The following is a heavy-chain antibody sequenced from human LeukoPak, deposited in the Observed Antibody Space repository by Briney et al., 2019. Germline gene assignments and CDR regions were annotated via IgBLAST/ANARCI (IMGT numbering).Heavy chain of an antibody. Sequence: GASVKVSCKASGGIFSSYTFNWVRQAPGQGLEWMGRIIPILGIANYAQKFQGRITITADKSTSTAYMELSSLRSDDTAVYYCARDGYSSGWRYGMDVWGQGTTVTVSS. CDR2: IIPILGIA. V-gene: IGHV1-69*04. CDR1: GGIFSSYT. D-gene: IGHD6-19*01. CDR3: ARDGYSSGWRYGMDV. J-gene: IGHJ6*02.